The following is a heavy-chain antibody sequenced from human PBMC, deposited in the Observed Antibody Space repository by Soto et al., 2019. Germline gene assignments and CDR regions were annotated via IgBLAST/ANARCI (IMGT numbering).Heavy chain of an antibody. CDR1: GGSISSYY. CDR2: IYYSGST. D-gene: IGHD2-8*01. V-gene: IGHV4-59*08. J-gene: IGHJ4*02. CDR3: ASSLVRHFDY. Sequence: SETLSLTCTVSGGSISSYYWSWIRQPPGKGLEWIGYIYYSGSTNYNPSLKSRVTISVDTSKSQFSLKLSSVTAADTAVYYCASSLVRHFDYWGQGTLVTVSS.